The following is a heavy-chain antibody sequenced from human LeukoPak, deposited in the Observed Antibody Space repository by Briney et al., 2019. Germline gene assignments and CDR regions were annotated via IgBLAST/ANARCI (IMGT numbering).Heavy chain of an antibody. V-gene: IGHV1-46*01. Sequence: ASVKVSCKASGYIFTSYYMHWVRQAPGQGLEWMGIINPSGGSTSYAQKFQGRVTMTRDISTSTVYMELSSLRSEDTAVYYCARAYYYDSSGYYHDACDIWGQGTMVTVSS. CDR1: GYIFTSYY. CDR3: ARAYYYDSSGYYHDACDI. D-gene: IGHD3-22*01. J-gene: IGHJ3*02. CDR2: INPSGGST.